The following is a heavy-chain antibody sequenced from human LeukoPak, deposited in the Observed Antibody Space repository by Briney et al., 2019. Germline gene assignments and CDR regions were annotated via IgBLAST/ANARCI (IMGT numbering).Heavy chain of an antibody. V-gene: IGHV3-23*01. CDR2: ISGSGGST. CDR3: AKKYYYDSSGYCEGFDY. Sequence: GGSLRLSCAASGFTFSSYAMSWVRQAPGKGLGWVSAISGSGGSTYYADSVKGRFTISRDNSKNTLYLQMNSLRAEDTAVYYCAKKYYYDSSGYCEGFDYWGQGTLVTVSS. J-gene: IGHJ4*02. D-gene: IGHD3-22*01. CDR1: GFTFSSYA.